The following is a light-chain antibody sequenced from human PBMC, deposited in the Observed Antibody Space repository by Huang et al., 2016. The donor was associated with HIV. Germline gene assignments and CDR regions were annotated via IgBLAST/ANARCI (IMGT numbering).Light chain of an antibody. CDR1: QSVSSSY. CDR3: QQYGSSPYT. J-gene: IGKJ2*01. V-gene: IGKV3-20*01. Sequence: GTLSLSPGERATLSCRASQSVSSSYLAWYQQKPGQAPRLLVYGASSRATGIPDRFSGSGSGTDFTLTISRLEPEDFAVYYCQQYGSSPYTFGQGTKLEIK. CDR2: GAS.